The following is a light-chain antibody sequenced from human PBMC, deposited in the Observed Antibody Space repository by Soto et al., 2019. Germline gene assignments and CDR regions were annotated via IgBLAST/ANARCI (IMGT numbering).Light chain of an antibody. CDR2: EVS. V-gene: IGLV2-14*01. CDR3: SSYAGSYTVV. CDR1: SSDVGAYDY. J-gene: IGLJ2*01. Sequence: QSVLTQPASVSGSPGQSITISCTGTSSDVGAYDYVSWYQQNPGKAPKLIISEVSDRPSGVSNRFSGSKSGNTASLTISGLQTEDEADYYCSSYAGSYTVVFGGGTKLTVL.